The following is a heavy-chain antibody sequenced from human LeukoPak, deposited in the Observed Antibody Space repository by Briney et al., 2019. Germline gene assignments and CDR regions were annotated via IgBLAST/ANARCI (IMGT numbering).Heavy chain of an antibody. CDR2: IYYSGST. CDR1: GGSISSYY. CDR3: AREIATKDFWSGYSYYSDY. V-gene: IGHV4-59*01. D-gene: IGHD3-3*01. J-gene: IGHJ4*02. Sequence: PSETLSHTCTVSGGSISSYYWSWVRQPPGKGLGWIGNIYYSGSTNYNPSLKSRVTISVDTSKNQFSLKLSSVTAADTAVYYCAREIATKDFWSGYSYYSDYWGQGTLVTVSS.